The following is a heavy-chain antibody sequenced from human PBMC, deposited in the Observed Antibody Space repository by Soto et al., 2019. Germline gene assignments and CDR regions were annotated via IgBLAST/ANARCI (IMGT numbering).Heavy chain of an antibody. CDR1: GFTFSSYA. V-gene: IGHV3-64D*06. CDR2: ISNNAGST. J-gene: IGHJ3*01. CDR3: VKALSARYNSAKAFDV. D-gene: IGHD2-2*02. Sequence: PGGSLRLSCSASGFTFSSYAMHWVRQGPGKGLEYVSAISNNAGSTYYADSVNGRFAVFRDNSKNTLDLQLSSLRVEDTAFYYCVKALSARYNSAKAFDVWGQGTMVTVSS.